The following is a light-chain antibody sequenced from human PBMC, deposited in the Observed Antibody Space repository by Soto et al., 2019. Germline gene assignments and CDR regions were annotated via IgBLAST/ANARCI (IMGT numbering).Light chain of an antibody. J-gene: IGKJ4*01. V-gene: IGKV1-5*01. CDR2: DAS. CDR3: QQYNTFLT. CDR1: QNIRSR. Sequence: DIQMTQSPSSLSASVGDRVTITCRASQNIRSRLAWFQQKPGKAPKLLIYDASSLESGVPSRFSGSGSGTEFTLTITSLQPDDFATYYCQQYNTFLTFGGGTKVDIK.